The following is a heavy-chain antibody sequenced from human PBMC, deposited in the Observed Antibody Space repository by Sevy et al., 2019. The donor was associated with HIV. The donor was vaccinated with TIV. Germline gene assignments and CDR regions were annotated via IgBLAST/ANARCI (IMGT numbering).Heavy chain of an antibody. CDR2: IYSGGTT. V-gene: IGHV3-53*01. D-gene: IGHD3-3*01. Sequence: GGSLRLSCAASGFTVSSNYMSWVRQAPGKGLEWVSVIYSGGTTYYADSVKGRFTISSDNYKNTLYLQMNNLRAEETAVYYCAREREFTIFGVLIEYGMDVWGQGTTVTVSS. J-gene: IGHJ6*02. CDR3: AREREFTIFGVLIEYGMDV. CDR1: GFTVSSNY.